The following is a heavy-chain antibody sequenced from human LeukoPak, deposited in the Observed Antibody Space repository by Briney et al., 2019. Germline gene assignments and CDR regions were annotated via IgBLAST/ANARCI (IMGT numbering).Heavy chain of an antibody. V-gene: IGHV3-23*01. D-gene: IGHD6-19*01. CDR1: GFTFSNYT. J-gene: IGHJ6*02. Sequence: LSGGSLRLSCAASGFTFSNYTMSWVRQAPGKGLEWVSAISSSADSTYYADSVKGRFTISRDNSKNTLYLQMNSLRAEDTAVYYCAKVVVAGDYYYYYGMDVWGQGTTVTVSS. CDR2: ISSSADST. CDR3: AKVVVAGDYYYYYGMDV.